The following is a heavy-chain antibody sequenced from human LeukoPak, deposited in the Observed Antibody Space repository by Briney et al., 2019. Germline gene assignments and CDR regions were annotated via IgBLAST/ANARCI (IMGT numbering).Heavy chain of an antibody. D-gene: IGHD1-26*01. CDR3: ARGGSGSYWVDY. J-gene: IGHJ4*02. CDR1: GGSISSYY. CDR2: IYTSGST. V-gene: IGHV4-4*07. Sequence: SETLSLTCTVSGGSISSYYWSWIRPPAGKGLEWIGRIYTSGSTNFNPSLKSRVTMSVDTSKNQFSLELRSVTAADTAVYYCARGGSGSYWVDYWGQGTLVTVSS.